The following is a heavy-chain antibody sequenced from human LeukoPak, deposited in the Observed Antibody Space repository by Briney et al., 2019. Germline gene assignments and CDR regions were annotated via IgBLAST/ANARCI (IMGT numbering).Heavy chain of an antibody. CDR1: GFTFSDYA. CDR2: ISSDGTNK. J-gene: IGHJ4*02. CDR3: SLTTLAVVYYFDY. V-gene: IGHV3-30*04. D-gene: IGHD1/OR15-1a*01. Sequence: GGSLRLSCSASGFTFSDYAMHSVRQAPGKGLEWVALISSDGTNKYYAESVRGRFTISRDYSANTLYLYMNSLTGADTSVYYCSLTTLAVVYYFDYWGQGTLVTVSS.